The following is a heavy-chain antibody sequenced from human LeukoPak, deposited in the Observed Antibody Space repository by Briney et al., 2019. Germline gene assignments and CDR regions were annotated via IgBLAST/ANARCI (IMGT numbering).Heavy chain of an antibody. D-gene: IGHD3-9*01. V-gene: IGHV3-74*01. Sequence: GGSLRLSCAASGFTFSSYWMHWDRQAQGKGLVWVSRINSDGSSTSYADSVKGRFIISRDNAKNTLYLQMNSLRAEDTAVYYCAREANYDIRWFDPWGQGTLVTVSS. CDR2: INSDGSST. CDR1: GFTFSSYW. CDR3: AREANYDIRWFDP. J-gene: IGHJ5*02.